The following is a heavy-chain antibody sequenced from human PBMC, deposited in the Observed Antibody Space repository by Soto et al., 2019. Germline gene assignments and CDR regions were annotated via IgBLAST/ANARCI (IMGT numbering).Heavy chain of an antibody. Sequence: SETLSLTCTVSGGSISSVGYYWSWIRQHPGKCLEWIGYIYYIGSXXYNPSLKXXVTISVDTSNXQFSLXLLSVTAADKAVYYCARGFGSYYFDYWGQGTLVTVSX. J-gene: IGHJ4*02. CDR1: GGSISSVGYY. D-gene: IGHD1-26*01. CDR2: IYYIGSX. V-gene: IGHV4-31*01. CDR3: ARGFGSYYFDY.